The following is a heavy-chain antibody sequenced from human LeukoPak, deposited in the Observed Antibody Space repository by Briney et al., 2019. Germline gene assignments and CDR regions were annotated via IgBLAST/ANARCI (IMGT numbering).Heavy chain of an antibody. J-gene: IGHJ4*02. D-gene: IGHD6-13*01. Sequence: SETLSLTCAVYGGSFSGYYWSWIRQPPGKGLEWIGEINHSGSTNYNPSLKSRVTISVDTSKNQLSLKLSSVTAADTAVYYCARGGGAAAGKLFDYWGQGTLVTVSS. CDR1: GGSFSGYY. CDR3: ARGGGAAAGKLFDY. CDR2: INHSGST. V-gene: IGHV4-34*01.